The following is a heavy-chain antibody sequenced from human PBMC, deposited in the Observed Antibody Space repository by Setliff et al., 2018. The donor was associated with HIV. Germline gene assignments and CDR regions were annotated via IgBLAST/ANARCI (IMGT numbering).Heavy chain of an antibody. Sequence: SETLSLTCTVSGGSISSYYWSWIRQPPGKGLEWIGYIYYSGSTNYNPSLKSRVTISVYTSKNQFSLKLSSVTAADTAVYYCARVRYSSGWYSHAFDIWGQGTMVTVSS. CDR2: IYYSGST. D-gene: IGHD6-19*01. V-gene: IGHV4-59*01. CDR3: ARVRYSSGWYSHAFDI. CDR1: GGSISSYY. J-gene: IGHJ3*02.